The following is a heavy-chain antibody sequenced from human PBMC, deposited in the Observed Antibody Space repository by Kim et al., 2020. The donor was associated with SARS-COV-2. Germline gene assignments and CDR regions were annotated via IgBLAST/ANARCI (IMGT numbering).Heavy chain of an antibody. J-gene: IGHJ4*02. CDR3: AKVYGTTTYGNTAMVMDY. CDR2: ISGDGGST. CDR1: GFTFDDYA. D-gene: IGHD5-18*01. V-gene: IGHV3-43*02. Sequence: GGSLRLSCAASGFTFDDYAMHWVRQAPGKGLEWVSLISGDGGSTYYADSVKGRFTISRDNSKNSLYLQMNSLRTEDTALYYCAKVYGTTTYGNTAMVMDYWGQGTLVTVSS.